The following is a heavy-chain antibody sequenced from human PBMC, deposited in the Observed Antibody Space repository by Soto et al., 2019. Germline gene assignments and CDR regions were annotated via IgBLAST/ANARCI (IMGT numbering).Heavy chain of an antibody. J-gene: IGHJ5*02. Sequence: PSETLSLTCAVYGGSFSGYYWSWIRQPPGKGLEWIGEINHSGSTNYNPSLKSRVTISVDTSKNQFSLKLSSVTAADTAVYYCARALLRYFDWSPSSWFDPWGQGTLVTAPQ. CDR1: GGSFSGYY. V-gene: IGHV4-34*01. CDR3: ARALLRYFDWSPSSWFDP. CDR2: INHSGST. D-gene: IGHD3-9*01.